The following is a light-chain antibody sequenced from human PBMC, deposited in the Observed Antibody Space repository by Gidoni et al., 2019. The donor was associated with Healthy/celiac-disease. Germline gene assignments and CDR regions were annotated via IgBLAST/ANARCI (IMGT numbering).Light chain of an antibody. Sequence: QSALTQPASVSGSPGQSITISCTGTSSDVGGYNYVSWYQQHPGKDPKLMIYDVSNRPSGVSNRFSGSKSGNTASLTISGLQAEDEADYYCSSYTSSSLWVFGGGTKLTVL. J-gene: IGLJ3*02. V-gene: IGLV2-14*03. CDR1: SSDVGGYNY. CDR3: SSYTSSSLWV. CDR2: DVS.